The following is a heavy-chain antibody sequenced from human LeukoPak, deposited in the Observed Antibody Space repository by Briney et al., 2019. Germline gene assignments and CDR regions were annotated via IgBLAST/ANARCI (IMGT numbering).Heavy chain of an antibody. Sequence: SETLSLTCTVSGGSISSSSYYWGWIRQPPGKGLEWIGSIYYSGSTNYNPSLKSRVTISVDTSKNQFSLKLSSVTAADTAVYYCARAPIAAAGTNFDYWGQGTLVTVSS. CDR3: ARAPIAAAGTNFDY. V-gene: IGHV4-39*07. CDR1: GGSISSSSYY. CDR2: IYYSGST. D-gene: IGHD6-13*01. J-gene: IGHJ4*02.